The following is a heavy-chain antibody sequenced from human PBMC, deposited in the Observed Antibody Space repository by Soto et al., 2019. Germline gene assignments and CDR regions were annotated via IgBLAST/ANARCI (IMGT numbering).Heavy chain of an antibody. CDR2: INHSGST. Sequence: QVQLQQWGAGLLKPSETLSRTCAVYGGSLSGYYWSWIRQPPGKGLEWIGEINHSGSTNYNPSLKSRVTISVDTSKNQFSLKLSSMTAADTAVYYCARGHGRRSYYYYYMDVWGKGTTVTVSS. CDR1: GGSLSGYY. CDR3: ARGHGRRSYYYYYMDV. D-gene: IGHD2-15*01. J-gene: IGHJ6*03. V-gene: IGHV4-34*01.